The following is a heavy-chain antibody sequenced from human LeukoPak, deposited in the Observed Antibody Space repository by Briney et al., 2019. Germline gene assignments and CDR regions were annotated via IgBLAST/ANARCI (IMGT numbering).Heavy chain of an antibody. J-gene: IGHJ4*02. Sequence: GASVKVSCKASGYTFTSYYMHWVRQAPGQGLEWMGIINPSGGSTSYAQKFQGRVTMTRGTSTSTVYMELSSLRSEDTAVYYCAREGGGSGSYSPFDYWGQGTLVTVSS. CDR3: AREGGGSGSYSPFDY. V-gene: IGHV1-46*01. CDR1: GYTFTSYY. CDR2: INPSGGST. D-gene: IGHD3-10*01.